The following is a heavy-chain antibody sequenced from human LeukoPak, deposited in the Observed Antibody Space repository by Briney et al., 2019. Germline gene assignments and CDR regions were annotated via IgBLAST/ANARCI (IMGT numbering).Heavy chain of an antibody. V-gene: IGHV1-69*06. Sequence: SVKVSCKASGGTFSSYAISWVRQASGQGPEWMGGISPLFRTANYAQKFQGRVTITADKSTNTAFMELSSLRSEDTAMYYCATNYEILSGYPKNYYFHIWGQGTMVTVSS. CDR3: ATNYEILSGYPKNYYFHI. D-gene: IGHD3-9*01. CDR2: ISPLFRTA. J-gene: IGHJ3*02. CDR1: GGTFSSYA.